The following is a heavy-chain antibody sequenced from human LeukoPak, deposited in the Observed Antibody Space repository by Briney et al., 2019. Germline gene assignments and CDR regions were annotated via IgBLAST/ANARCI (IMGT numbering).Heavy chain of an antibody. CDR3: ARGLNWFDP. CDR2: IWYDGSNK. CDR1: GFTFSSYG. J-gene: IGHJ5*02. D-gene: IGHD3-16*01. Sequence: GRSLRLSCAASGFTFSSYGMHWVRQAPGKGLEWVAVIWYDGSNKYYADSVKGRFTISRDNAKNSLYLQMNSLRAEDTAVYYCARGLNWFDPWGQGTLVTVSS. V-gene: IGHV3-33*01.